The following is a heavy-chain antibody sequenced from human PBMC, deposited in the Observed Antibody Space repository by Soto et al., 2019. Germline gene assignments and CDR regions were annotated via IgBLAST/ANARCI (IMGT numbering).Heavy chain of an antibody. J-gene: IGHJ4*02. D-gene: IGHD1-20*01. CDR2: IYWDDDK. Sequence: QITLKESGPTVVKPTQTLTLTCTFSGFSLSTSGVGMGWIRQPPGKALEWLALIYWDDDKRYSPSLKSRLTITQDTYKYQVVLTMTNMDPVDTATYYCAHSYSINWLDYWCQGTLVTVSS. CDR3: AHSYSINWLDY. CDR1: GFSLSTSGVG. V-gene: IGHV2-5*02.